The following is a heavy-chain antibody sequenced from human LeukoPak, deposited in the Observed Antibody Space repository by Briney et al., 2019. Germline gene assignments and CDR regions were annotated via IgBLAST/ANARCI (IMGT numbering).Heavy chain of an antibody. V-gene: IGHV3-30-3*01. D-gene: IGHD1-26*01. CDR1: GFTFSSYA. Sequence: GGSLRLSCAASGFTFSSYAMHWVRQAPGKGLEWVAVISYDGSNKYYADSVKGRFTMPRDNSKNTLYLQMNSLRAEDTAVYYCAKDLSGSEGYWGQGTLVTVSS. CDR3: AKDLSGSEGY. CDR2: ISYDGSNK. J-gene: IGHJ4*02.